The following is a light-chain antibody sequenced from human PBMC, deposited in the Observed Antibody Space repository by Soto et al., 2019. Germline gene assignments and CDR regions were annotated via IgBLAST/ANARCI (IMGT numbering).Light chain of an antibody. CDR1: QSVSNNY. V-gene: IGKV3-20*01. CDR2: GAS. J-gene: IGKJ1*01. CDR3: QQYGSSGT. Sequence: DIVLAHARLSPCLSPGEIATLSCRASQSVSNNYLAWYQQQPGQAPRLLIYGASNRATGIPDRFSGSGSGTDFTLTISRLEPEDFAVYYCQQYGSSGTFGQGTKVDIK.